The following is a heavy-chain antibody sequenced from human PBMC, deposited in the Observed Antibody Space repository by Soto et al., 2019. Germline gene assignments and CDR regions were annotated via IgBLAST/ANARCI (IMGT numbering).Heavy chain of an antibody. Sequence: SETLSLTCTVSGGSISSYYWSWIRQPPGKGLEWIGYIYYSGSTNYNPSLKSRVTISVDTSKNQFSLKLSSVTAADTAVYYCARLTGDAFDIWGQGTMVTVSS. D-gene: IGHD7-27*01. CDR1: GGSISSYY. CDR2: IYYSGST. J-gene: IGHJ3*02. CDR3: ARLTGDAFDI. V-gene: IGHV4-59*01.